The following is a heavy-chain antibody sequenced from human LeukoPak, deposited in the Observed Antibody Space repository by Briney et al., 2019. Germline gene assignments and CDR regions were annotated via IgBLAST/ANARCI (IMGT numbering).Heavy chain of an antibody. CDR1: GGSISSSNW. Sequence: SETLSLTCAVSGGSISSSNWWSWVRQPPGKGLKWIGEIYHSGSTNYNPSLKSRVTISVDKSKNQFSLELSSVTAADTAVYYCAREDYDSSGYRYFDYWGRGTLVTVSS. CDR2: IYHSGST. V-gene: IGHV4-4*02. CDR3: AREDYDSSGYRYFDY. J-gene: IGHJ4*02. D-gene: IGHD3-22*01.